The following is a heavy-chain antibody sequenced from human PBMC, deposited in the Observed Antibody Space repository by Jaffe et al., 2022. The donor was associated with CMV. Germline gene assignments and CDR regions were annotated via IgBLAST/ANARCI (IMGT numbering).Heavy chain of an antibody. V-gene: IGHV3-53*01. CDR1: GFTVSSNY. CDR3: ARAYMTMVNFFDY. Sequence: EVQLVESGGGLIQPGGSLRLSCAASGFTVSSNYMSWVRQAPGKGLEWVSVIYSGGSTYYADSVKGRFTISRDNSKNTLYLQMNSLRAEDTAVYYCARAYMTMVNFFDYWGQGTLVTVSS. J-gene: IGHJ4*02. D-gene: IGHD3-10*01. CDR2: IYSGGST.